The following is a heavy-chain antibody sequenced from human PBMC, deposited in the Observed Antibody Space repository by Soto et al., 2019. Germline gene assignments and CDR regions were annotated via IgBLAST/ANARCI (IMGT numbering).Heavy chain of an antibody. CDR2: IYYSGST. D-gene: IGHD2-21*01. V-gene: IGHV4-59*08. Sequence: QVQLQESGSGLVKPSETLSLTCSVSGGSIGNYYWSWIRQPPGKGLEWIGYIYYSGSTNYNPSLKSRVTISLDTSKNQFSLKLSSVTAADTALYYCARHGGDNDDWFDPWGQGTLVTVSS. CDR1: GGSIGNYY. J-gene: IGHJ5*02. CDR3: ARHGGDNDDWFDP.